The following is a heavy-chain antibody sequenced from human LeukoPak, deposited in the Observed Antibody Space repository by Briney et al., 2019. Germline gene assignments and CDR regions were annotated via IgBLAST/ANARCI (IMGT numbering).Heavy chain of an antibody. CDR2: FDPEDGET. J-gene: IGHJ4*02. CDR1: GYTLTGLS. D-gene: IGHD6-19*01. Sequence: APVKVSCKVSGYTLTGLSMHWVRQAPGKGLEWMGGFDPEDGETIYAQKFQGRVTMTEDTSTDTAYMELSSLRSEDTAVYHCATGLGQWLVYYFDYWGQGTLVTVSS. V-gene: IGHV1-24*01. CDR3: ATGLGQWLVYYFDY.